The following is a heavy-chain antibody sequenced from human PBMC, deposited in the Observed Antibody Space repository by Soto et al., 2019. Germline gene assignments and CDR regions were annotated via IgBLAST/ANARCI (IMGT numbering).Heavy chain of an antibody. CDR2: INSDGSTT. V-gene: IGHV3-74*01. D-gene: IGHD3-3*01. J-gene: IGHJ6*02. Sequence: EVQLVESGGGLLQPGGSLRLSCAASGFTFSNYWMNWVRQAPGKGLVWVSRINSDGSTTNYAASVKGRFTISRDNAKNTLHLQMNSLRADDTAVYYCARIDFWSGMVVWGQGTTVTVSS. CDR1: GFTFSNYW. CDR3: ARIDFWSGMVV.